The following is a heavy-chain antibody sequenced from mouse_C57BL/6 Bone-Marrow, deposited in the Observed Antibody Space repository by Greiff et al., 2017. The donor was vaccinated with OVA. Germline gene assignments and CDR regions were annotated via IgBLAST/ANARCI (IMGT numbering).Heavy chain of an antibody. CDR1: GFTFTDYY. CDR3: ARYAYGAMDY. J-gene: IGHJ4*01. CDR2: IRNKANGYTT. Sequence: EVQVVESGGGLVQPGGSLSLSCAASGFTFTDYYMSWVSQPPGKALEWLGFIRNKANGYTTEYSASVKGRFTISRDNSQSILYLHMTALRAEDSATYYCARYAYGAMDYWGQGTSVTVSS. D-gene: IGHD1-1*01. V-gene: IGHV7-3*01.